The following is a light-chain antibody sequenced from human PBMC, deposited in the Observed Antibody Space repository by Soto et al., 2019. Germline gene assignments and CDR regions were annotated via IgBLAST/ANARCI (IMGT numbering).Light chain of an antibody. J-gene: IGLJ1*01. V-gene: IGLV2-14*01. CDR2: AVT. CDR1: SSDVGGYNY. Sequence: QSVLTQPASVSGSPGQSITISCTGTSSDVGGYNYDSWYQQHPGKAPKLMIYAVTDRPSGVSSRFSGSKSGNTASLTISGLQAEDEADYYCCSYSSSYTYVFGTGTKVTVL. CDR3: CSYSSSYTYV.